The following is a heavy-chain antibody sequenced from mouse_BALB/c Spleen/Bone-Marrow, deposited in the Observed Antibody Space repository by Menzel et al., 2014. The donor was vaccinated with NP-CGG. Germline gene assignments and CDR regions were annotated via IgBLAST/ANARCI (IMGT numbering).Heavy chain of an antibody. CDR3: ASYYYGSSSFAY. D-gene: IGHD1-1*01. V-gene: IGHV14-3*02. CDR1: GFNIKDTY. Sequence: EVQLVESGAELVKPGASVKLSCTASGFNIKDTYMHWVKQRPEQGLEWIGRIDPANGNTKYDPKFQGKATITADTSSNTAYLQFSSLTSEDTAVYYCASYYYGSSSFAYWGQGTMVTVSA. J-gene: IGHJ3*01. CDR2: IDPANGNT.